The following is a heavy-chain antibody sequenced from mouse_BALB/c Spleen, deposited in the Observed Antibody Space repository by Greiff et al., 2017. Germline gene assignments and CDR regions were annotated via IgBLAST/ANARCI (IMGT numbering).Heavy chain of an antibody. CDR3: ARGGGTVVPNPFAY. Sequence: QVQLKESGAELARPGASVKMSCKASGYTFTSYTMHWVKQRPGQGLEWIGYINPSSGYTNYNQKFKDKATLTADKSSSTAYMQLSSLTSEDSAVYYCARGGGTVVPNPFAYWGQGTLVTVSA. V-gene: IGHV1-4*01. J-gene: IGHJ3*01. D-gene: IGHD1-1*01. CDR2: INPSSGYT. CDR1: GYTFTSYT.